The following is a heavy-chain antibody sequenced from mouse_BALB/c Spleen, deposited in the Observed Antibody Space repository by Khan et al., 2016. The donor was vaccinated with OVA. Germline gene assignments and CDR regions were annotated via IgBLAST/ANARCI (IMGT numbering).Heavy chain of an antibody. CDR3: VKQNYGNLYAMDD. Sequence: QVQLMQSGPGLVAPSQSPSITCTVSGFSLTSYGVNWVRQPPGKGLEWLGVIWGDGSTNYHSALISRLSISKDNSKSQVFLKLKSLKTDDTATFYCVKQNYGNLYAMDDWGQGTSVTVSS. D-gene: IGHD2-1*01. CDR2: IWGDGST. J-gene: IGHJ4*01. V-gene: IGHV2-3*01. CDR1: GFSLTSYG.